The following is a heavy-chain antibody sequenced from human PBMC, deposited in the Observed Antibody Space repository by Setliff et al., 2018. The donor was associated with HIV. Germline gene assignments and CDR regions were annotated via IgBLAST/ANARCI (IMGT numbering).Heavy chain of an antibody. Sequence: SETLSLTCTVSGGSISRSNFFWTWIRQHPGKGLEWIGYIYYSGSATYNPSLKSQASISVDTSRNEFSLKLSSVTAADTAVYFCARGGAFCGRDSCYYLDYWGQGNPVTVSS. CDR3: ARGGAFCGRDSCYYLDY. CDR1: GGSISRSNFF. V-gene: IGHV4-31*01. J-gene: IGHJ4*02. CDR2: IYYSGSA. D-gene: IGHD2-21*02.